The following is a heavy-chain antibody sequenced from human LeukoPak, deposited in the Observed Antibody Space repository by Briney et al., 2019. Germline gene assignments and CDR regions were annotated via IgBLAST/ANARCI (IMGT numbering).Heavy chain of an antibody. D-gene: IGHD7-27*01. CDR2: ISSFSRTI. CDR3: ARVLGSAPGWLDP. Sequence: RAGGSLRLSCAASGFTFTSYSMSWVRQAPGKGLEWVSYISSFSRTIYYAHSVEGRFTISRDNAKNSVSLQMDSLGAEDTAVYYCARVLGSAPGWLDPWGQGTLVTVSS. V-gene: IGHV3-48*01. CDR1: GFTFTSYS. J-gene: IGHJ5*02.